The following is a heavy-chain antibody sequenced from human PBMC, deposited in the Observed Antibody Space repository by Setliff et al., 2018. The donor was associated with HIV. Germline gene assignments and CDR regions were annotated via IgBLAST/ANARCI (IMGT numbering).Heavy chain of an antibody. CDR3: ARDFSCATDS. CDR2: VRHDGDVQ. V-gene: IGHV3-30*02. J-gene: IGHJ4*02. D-gene: IGHD2-15*01. Sequence: LRLSCAASGFTISSYHIHSVRQAPGKGLEWVAFVRHDGDVQIYADSVKGRFTASRDNPKNTVSLPLNSLRIEDTAVYYCARDFSCATDSWGQVTLVTVSS. CDR1: GFTISSYH.